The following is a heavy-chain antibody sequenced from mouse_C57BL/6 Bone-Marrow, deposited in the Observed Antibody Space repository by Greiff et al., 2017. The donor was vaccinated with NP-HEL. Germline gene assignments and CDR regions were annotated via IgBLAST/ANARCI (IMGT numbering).Heavy chain of an antibody. J-gene: IGHJ4*01. Sequence: EVQLQQSGTVLARPGASVKMSCTTSGYTFTRYWMHWVKQRPGQGLEWIGAIYPGNSDTSYNQKFKGKAKLTAVTSASTAYMELSSLTNEDSAVYYCTGGVYYARDYWGQGTSVTVSS. CDR1: GYTFTRYW. V-gene: IGHV1-5*01. CDR2: IYPGNSDT. CDR3: TGGVYYARDY.